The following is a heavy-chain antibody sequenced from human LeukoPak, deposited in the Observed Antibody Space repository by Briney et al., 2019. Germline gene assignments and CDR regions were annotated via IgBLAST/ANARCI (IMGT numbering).Heavy chain of an antibody. CDR2: ISSSGSTI. J-gene: IGHJ5*02. V-gene: IGHV3-48*03. Sequence: GGSLRLSCAASGFTFSSYEMNWVRQAPGKGLEWVSYISSSGSTIYYADSVKGRFTISRDNAKNSLYLQMNSLRAEDTAVYYCARVQCSGGSCYSGNWFDPWGQGTLVTVSS. D-gene: IGHD2-15*01. CDR3: ARVQCSGGSCYSGNWFDP. CDR1: GFTFSSYE.